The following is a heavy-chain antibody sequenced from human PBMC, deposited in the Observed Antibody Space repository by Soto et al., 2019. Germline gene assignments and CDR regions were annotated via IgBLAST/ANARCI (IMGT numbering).Heavy chain of an antibody. CDR1: GGSISGGDYY. CDR3: ARGSYYDSGDYHWHYFDF. D-gene: IGHD3-22*01. J-gene: IGHJ4*02. Sequence: SETLSLTCTVSGGSISGGDYYWSWIRQPPGKGLEWIGFIYYSGSTYYNPSLKSRVSMSVDTSKNQFSLKLSSVAAADTAVYFCARGSYYDSGDYHWHYFDFWGQGTPVTVSS. CDR2: IYYSGST. V-gene: IGHV4-30-4*01.